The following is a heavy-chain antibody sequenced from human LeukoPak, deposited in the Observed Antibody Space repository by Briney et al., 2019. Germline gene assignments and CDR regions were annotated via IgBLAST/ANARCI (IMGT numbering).Heavy chain of an antibody. CDR3: ARDSGGGYEIFDY. V-gene: IGHV3-21*01. D-gene: IGHD5-12*01. CDR2: ISSSSSSYI. CDR1: GFTFSSYS. J-gene: IGHJ4*02. Sequence: GGSLRLSCAASGFTFSSYSMNWVRQAPGKGLEWVSSISSSSSSYIYYADSVKGRFTISRDNAKNSLYLQMNSLRAEDTAVYYCARDSGGGYEIFDYWGQGTLVTVSS.